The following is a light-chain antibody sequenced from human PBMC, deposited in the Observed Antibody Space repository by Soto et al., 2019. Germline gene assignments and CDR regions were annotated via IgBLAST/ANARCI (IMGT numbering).Light chain of an antibody. J-gene: IGLJ3*02. CDR3: HTWGTGLLV. Sequence: QAVVTQSPSASASLGASVKLTCTLSSGHSSYDIAWHQQQPEKGPRYLMKLNSDGSHSKGDGIPDRFSGSSSGAERYLTISSLQSEDEADYYCHTWGTGLLVFGGGTKLTVL. CDR1: SGHSSYD. V-gene: IGLV4-69*01. CDR2: LNSDGSH.